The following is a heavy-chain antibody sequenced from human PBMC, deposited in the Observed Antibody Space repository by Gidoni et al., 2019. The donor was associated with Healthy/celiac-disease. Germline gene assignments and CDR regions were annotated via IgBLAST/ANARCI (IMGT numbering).Heavy chain of an antibody. CDR2: RYGGSNK. Sequence: RYGGSNKYYADSVKGRFTISRDNSKNTLYLQMNSLRAEDTAVYYCAKVGGEYYYDSSGYLDYWGQGTLVTVSS. D-gene: IGHD3-22*01. CDR3: AKVGGEYYYDSSGYLDY. J-gene: IGHJ4*02. V-gene: IGHV3-30*02.